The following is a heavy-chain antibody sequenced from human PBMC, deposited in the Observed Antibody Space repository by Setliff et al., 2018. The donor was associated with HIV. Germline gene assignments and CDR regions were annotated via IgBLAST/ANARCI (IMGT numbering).Heavy chain of an antibody. Sequence: SETLSLTCTVSGGSISSGTYYWGWIRQPPGKGLEWIGSIYYTGSTNYNPSLQSRVTISVDTSKNQFSLKLSSVTAADTAVYYCARDRLYCSGGSCYSVGPNDVFDIWGQGTMVT. CDR3: ARDRLYCSGGSCYSVGPNDVFDI. CDR2: IYYTGST. J-gene: IGHJ3*02. D-gene: IGHD2-15*01. CDR1: GGSISSGTYY. V-gene: IGHV4-39*07.